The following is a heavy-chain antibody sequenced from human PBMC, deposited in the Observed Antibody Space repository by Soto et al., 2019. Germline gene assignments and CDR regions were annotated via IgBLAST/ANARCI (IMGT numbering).Heavy chain of an antibody. CDR3: VRDGTKTLRDWFDP. J-gene: IGHJ5*02. D-gene: IGHD1-1*01. Sequence: QVQLQESGPGLVKPSETLSLTCTVSGASISGFYWSWIRKSAGKGLEWIGRIYATGTTDYNPSLKSRVMMSVDTSKKRFSPKLRSVTAADTAVYYCVRDGTKTLRDWFDPWGQGISVTVSS. CDR2: IYATGTT. V-gene: IGHV4-4*07. CDR1: GASISGFY.